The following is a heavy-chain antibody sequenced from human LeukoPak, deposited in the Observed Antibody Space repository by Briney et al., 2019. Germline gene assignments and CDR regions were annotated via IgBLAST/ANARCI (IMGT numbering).Heavy chain of an antibody. CDR3: AKDTTGSHLGAFDI. V-gene: IGHV3-23*01. J-gene: IGHJ3*02. CDR2: ISGGGDST. D-gene: IGHD2/OR15-2a*01. Sequence: QPGGSLRLSCAASGFIFSTYALSWVRQAPGKGLEWVSAISGGGDSTYYADSVKGRFTISRDNSKNTLYLQMNSLRAEDTAVYYCAKDTTGSHLGAFDIWGQGTMVTVSS. CDR1: GFIFSTYA.